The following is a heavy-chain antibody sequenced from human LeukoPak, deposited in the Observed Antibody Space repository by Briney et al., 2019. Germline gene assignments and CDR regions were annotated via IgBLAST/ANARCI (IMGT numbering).Heavy chain of an antibody. J-gene: IGHJ4*02. CDR2: MNPNNGNR. CDR1: GYTFTNYD. D-gene: IGHD7-27*01. V-gene: IGHV1-8*01. CDR3: ARAWGDLDY. Sequence: ASVKVSCKASGYTFTNYDINWVRQATGQGLEWMGWMNPNNGNRGYAQKFQGRVTMTMNTSIRTAYMELSSLRSDDTAVYYCARAWGDLDYWGQGTLVTVSS.